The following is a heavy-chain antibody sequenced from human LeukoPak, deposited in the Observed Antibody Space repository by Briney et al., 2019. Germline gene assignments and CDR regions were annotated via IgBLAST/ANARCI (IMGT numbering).Heavy chain of an antibody. J-gene: IGHJ4*02. CDR2: INPNSGGT. V-gene: IGHV1-2*02. CDR3: ARVYSGYDLAYFDY. CDR1: GYTFTGYY. D-gene: IGHD5-12*01. Sequence: ASVKVSCKASGYTFTGYYMHWVRQAPGQGLEWMGWINPNSGGTNYAQKFQGRVTMTRDTSISTAYMELSRLRSDDTAVCYCARVYSGYDLAYFDYWGQGTLVTVSS.